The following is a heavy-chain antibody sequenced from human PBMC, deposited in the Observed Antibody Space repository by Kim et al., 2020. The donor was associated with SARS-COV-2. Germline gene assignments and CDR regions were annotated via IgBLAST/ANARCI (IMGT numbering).Heavy chain of an antibody. CDR3: ARFGSNSWTPKVNWFDP. V-gene: IGHV4-59*13. Sequence: SETLSLTCSVSGGSISSSYWSWIRQPPGKGLELVGYVYYTGSTTYNPSLKSRVTISVDTSKNQFSLKLSSVTAADTAVYYCARFGSNSWTPKVNWFDPWGQGTLVTVSS. CDR2: VYYTGST. J-gene: IGHJ5*02. CDR1: GGSISSSY. D-gene: IGHD6-13*01.